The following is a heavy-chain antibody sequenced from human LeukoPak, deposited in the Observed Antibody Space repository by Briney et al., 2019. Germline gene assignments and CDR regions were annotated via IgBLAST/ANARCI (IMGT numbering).Heavy chain of an antibody. Sequence: SETLSLTCTVSGGSISSSSYYWGWIRQPPGKGLEWIGYIYYSGSTNYNPSLKSRVTISVDTSKNQFSLKLSSVTAADTAVYYCAGAWSGNYDYWGQGTLVTVSS. CDR3: AGAWSGNYDY. J-gene: IGHJ4*02. V-gene: IGHV4-61*05. CDR2: IYYSGST. D-gene: IGHD3-3*01. CDR1: GGSISSSSYY.